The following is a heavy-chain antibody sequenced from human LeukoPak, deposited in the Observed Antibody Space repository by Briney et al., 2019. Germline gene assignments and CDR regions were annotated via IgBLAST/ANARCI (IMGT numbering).Heavy chain of an antibody. CDR1: GGSISSSFYY. J-gene: IGHJ4*02. CDR2: TYYSGTT. D-gene: IGHD3-22*01. Sequence: SETLSLTCTVSGGSISSSFYYWGWLRQPPGKGLEWIGSTYYSGTTYYKPSLKSRVSVSVDTSKNQLSLNLTSVTAADTALYYCARHGYYYYTSGYFGYWGQGILVTVSS. V-gene: IGHV4-39*01. CDR3: ARHGYYYYTSGYFGY.